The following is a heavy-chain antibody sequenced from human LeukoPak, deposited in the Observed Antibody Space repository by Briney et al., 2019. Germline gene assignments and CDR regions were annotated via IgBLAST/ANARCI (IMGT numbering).Heavy chain of an antibody. J-gene: IGHJ3*02. CDR2: IYYSGST. CDR3: ARLPLATVVTPGAFDI. D-gene: IGHD4-23*01. CDR1: GGSISSYY. Sequence: SETLSLTCTVSGGSISSYYWSWIRQPPGKGLEWIGYIYYSGSTNYNPSLKSRVTMSVDTSKNQFSLKLSSVTAADTAVYYCARLPLATVVTPGAFDIWGQGTMVTVSS. V-gene: IGHV4-59*08.